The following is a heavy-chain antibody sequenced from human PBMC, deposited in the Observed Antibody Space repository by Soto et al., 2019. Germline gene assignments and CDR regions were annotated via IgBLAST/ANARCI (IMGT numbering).Heavy chain of an antibody. J-gene: IGHJ4*02. D-gene: IGHD3-3*01. CDR2: ISGSDGKT. CDR3: ARWSYLDY. V-gene: IGHV3-23*01. Sequence: GGSLRLSCAASGFSFGSYALSWVRQAPGKGLEWVSTISGSDGKTFYADPVKGRFSISRDTSQSTLYLQMDSLRADDTAMYYCARWSYLDYWGQGTRVTVSS. CDR1: GFSFGSYA.